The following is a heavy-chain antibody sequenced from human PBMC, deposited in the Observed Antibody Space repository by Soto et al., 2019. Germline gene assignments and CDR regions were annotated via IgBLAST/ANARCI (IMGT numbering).Heavy chain of an antibody. J-gene: IGHJ4*02. CDR3: ARAHVDTAMAFDY. CDR2: IYYSGST. V-gene: IGHV4-30-4*01. D-gene: IGHD5-18*01. Sequence: PSETLSLTCTVSGGSISSGDYYWSWIRQPPGKGLEWIGYIYYSGSTYYNPSLKSRVTISVDTPKNQFSLKLSSVTAADTAVYYCARAHVDTAMAFDYWGQGTLVTVSS. CDR1: GGSISSGDYY.